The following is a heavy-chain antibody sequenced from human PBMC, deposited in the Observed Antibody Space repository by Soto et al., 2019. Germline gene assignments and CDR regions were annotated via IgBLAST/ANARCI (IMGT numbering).Heavy chain of an antibody. CDR2: SYHSGST. D-gene: IGHD3-9*01. CDR3: AHILSGSQFNY. CDR1: GGSFSNYY. Sequence: SETLSLTCAIYGGSFSNYYWNWIRQPPGKGLEWIGYSYHSGSTTYNPSLRSRVTISVDTSKNQFSLKVNSVIAADTAVYYCAHILSGSQFNYWAQGTPVTVSS. J-gene: IGHJ4*02. V-gene: IGHV4-4*09.